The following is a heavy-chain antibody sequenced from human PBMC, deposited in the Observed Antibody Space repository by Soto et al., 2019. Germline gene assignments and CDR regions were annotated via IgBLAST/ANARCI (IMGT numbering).Heavy chain of an antibody. Sequence: SVKVSCKASGGTFSSYAISWVRQAPGQGLEWMGGIIPIFGTANYAQKFQGRVTITADKSTSTAYMELSSLRSEDTAVYYCARQSIAAHYYYYGMDVWGQGTTVTVSS. V-gene: IGHV1-69*06. D-gene: IGHD6-6*01. J-gene: IGHJ6*02. CDR3: ARQSIAAHYYYYGMDV. CDR1: GGTFSSYA. CDR2: IIPIFGTA.